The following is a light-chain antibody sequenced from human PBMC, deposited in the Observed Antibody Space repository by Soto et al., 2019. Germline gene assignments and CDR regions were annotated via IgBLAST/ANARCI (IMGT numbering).Light chain of an antibody. CDR1: QSVDNNF. CDR3: QQYGTSPWT. V-gene: IGKV3-20*01. J-gene: IGKJ1*01. CDR2: GAS. Sequence: EIVLTQSPGTLSLSPGERATLSCRASQSVDNNFSAWFQQKPGRAPRLLIFGASSRATGIPDRFSGSGSGTDFTLTFSRLEPEDFAVYYCQQYGTSPWTFGQGTKVEIK.